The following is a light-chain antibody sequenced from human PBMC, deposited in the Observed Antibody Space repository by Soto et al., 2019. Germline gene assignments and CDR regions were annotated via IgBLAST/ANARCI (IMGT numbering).Light chain of an antibody. CDR3: QQTYSTPQT. CDR2: AAS. CDR1: QSISSY. J-gene: IGKJ2*01. Sequence: DIQMTQSPSSLSASVGDRVTITCRASQSISSYLNWYQQKPGKAPKLLIYAASSLQSGVPSRFSGCGSGTDFTLTISSLRPEDFATYYCQQTYSTPQTFGQGTKLEIK. V-gene: IGKV1-39*01.